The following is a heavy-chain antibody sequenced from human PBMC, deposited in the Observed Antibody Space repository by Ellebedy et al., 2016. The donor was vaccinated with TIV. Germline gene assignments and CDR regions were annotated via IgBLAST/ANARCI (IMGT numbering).Heavy chain of an antibody. CDR2: IYSGGST. J-gene: IGHJ4*02. Sequence: GESLKIPCAASGFTVSSNYMSWVRQAPGKGLEWVSVIYSGGSTYYADSVKGRFTISRDNSKNTLYLQMNSLRAEDTAVYYCATGSLWFGELPLKGALDYWGQGTLVTVSS. CDR3: ATGSLWFGELPLKGALDY. V-gene: IGHV3-66*01. D-gene: IGHD3-10*01. CDR1: GFTVSSNY.